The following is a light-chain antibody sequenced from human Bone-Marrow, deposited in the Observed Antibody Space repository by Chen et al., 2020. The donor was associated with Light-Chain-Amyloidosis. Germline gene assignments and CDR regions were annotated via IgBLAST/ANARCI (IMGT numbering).Light chain of an antibody. J-gene: IGKJ2*01. CDR3: QQRSAWPLT. Sequence: EIVLTQSPATLSLSPGQRAALSCRASQNINNKLAWFQQRPGQAPRLLIYDTSNRATGIPARFSGSGYETDFTLTISSLEPEDFAVYYCQQRSAWPLTFGQGTKLEIK. CDR1: QNINNK. CDR2: DTS. V-gene: IGKV3-11*01.